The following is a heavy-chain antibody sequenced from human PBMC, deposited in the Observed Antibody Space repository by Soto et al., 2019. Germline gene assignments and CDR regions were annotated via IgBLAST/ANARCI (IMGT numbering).Heavy chain of an antibody. CDR3: AKDGQYYDYVWGSYPPASY. CDR2: ISGSGGST. CDR1: GFTFSSYA. V-gene: IGHV3-23*01. J-gene: IGHJ4*02. Sequence: EVQLLESGGGLVQPGGSLRLSCAASGFTFSSYAMSWVRQAPGKGLEWVSAISGSGGSTYYADSVKGRFTISRDNSKNTLYLQMNSLRAEDTAVYYCAKDGQYYDYVWGSYPPASYWGQGTLVTVSS. D-gene: IGHD3-16*02.